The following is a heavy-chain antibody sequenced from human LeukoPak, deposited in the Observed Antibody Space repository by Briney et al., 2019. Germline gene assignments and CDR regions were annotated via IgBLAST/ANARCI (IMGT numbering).Heavy chain of an antibody. CDR3: ARDFGIPAAISPVFPYYYYYGMDV. CDR2: ISYDGSNK. D-gene: IGHD2-2*01. J-gene: IGHJ6*02. Sequence: GGSLRLSCAASGFTFSSYGMHWVRQAPGKGLEWVAVISYDGSNKYYADSVKGRFTISRDNSENTLYLQMSSLRAEDTAVYYCARDFGIPAAISPVFPYYYYYGMDVWGQGTTVTVSS. V-gene: IGHV3-30*03. CDR1: GFTFSSYG.